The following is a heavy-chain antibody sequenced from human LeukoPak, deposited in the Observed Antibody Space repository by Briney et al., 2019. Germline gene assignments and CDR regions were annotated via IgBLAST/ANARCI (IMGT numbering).Heavy chain of an antibody. V-gene: IGHV4-34*01. Sequence: SETLSLTCAVYGGSFSGYYWSWIRQPPGKGLEWIGEINHSGSTNYNPSLKSRVTISVDTSKNQFSLKLSSVTAADTAVYYCARRGYSSSNRFDYWGQGTLVTVSS. CDR3: ARRGYSSSNRFDY. J-gene: IGHJ4*02. CDR2: INHSGST. CDR1: GGSFSGYY. D-gene: IGHD6-6*01.